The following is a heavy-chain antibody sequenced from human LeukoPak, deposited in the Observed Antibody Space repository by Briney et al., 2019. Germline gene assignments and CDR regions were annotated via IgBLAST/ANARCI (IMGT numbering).Heavy chain of an antibody. CDR1: VFTSDDYA. D-gene: IGHD3-22*01. V-gene: IGHV3-43D*03. CDR3: AKGAAGYYDSSGYYYGYVDY. Sequence: GGSLRLSCAASVFTSDDYAMHWVRQAPGKGLEWVSLISWEGGSTYYADSVKGRFTISRDNSKNSQYLQMNSLRAEDTALYYCAKGAAGYYDSSGYYYGYVDYWGQGTLVTVSS. CDR2: ISWEGGST. J-gene: IGHJ4*02.